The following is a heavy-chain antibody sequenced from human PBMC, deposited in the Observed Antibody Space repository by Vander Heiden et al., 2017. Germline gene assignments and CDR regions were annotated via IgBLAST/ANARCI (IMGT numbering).Heavy chain of an antibody. J-gene: IGHJ6*02. V-gene: IGHV3-21*01. Sequence: EVQLVESGGGLVKPGGSLRLSCAASGFTFSSYSMNWVRQAPGKGLEWVSSISSCSSYIYYADSVKGRFTISRDNAKNSLYLQMNSLRAEDTALYYCARDRPWVTVQTTYYYYGMDVWGQGTTVTVSS. CDR3: ARDRPWVTVQTTYYYYGMDV. CDR2: ISSCSSYI. D-gene: IGHD2-21*02. CDR1: GFTFSSYS.